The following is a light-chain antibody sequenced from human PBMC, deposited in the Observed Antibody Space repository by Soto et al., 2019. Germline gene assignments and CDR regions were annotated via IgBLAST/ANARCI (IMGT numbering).Light chain of an antibody. CDR2: GAS. Sequence: EVVLTQSPGTLSLSLGERATLSCRASQSVSSNYLAWSQQKPGQAPRLLIYGASTRATGISARFSGSGSGTEFSLTISSLQSEDFAVYYCQQYNIWPRTFGQGTKVDI. CDR1: QSVSSN. CDR3: QQYNIWPRT. V-gene: IGKV3-15*01. J-gene: IGKJ1*01.